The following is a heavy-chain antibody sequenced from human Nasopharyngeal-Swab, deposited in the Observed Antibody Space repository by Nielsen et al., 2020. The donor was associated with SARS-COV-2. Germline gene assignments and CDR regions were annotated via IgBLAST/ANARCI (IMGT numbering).Heavy chain of an antibody. CDR2: ISSDGRNT. Sequence: GASLKISCAASGFTFSTYPIHWVRQAPGKGLEWVAVISSDGRNTYYADSVKGRSAISRDNSRSTMYLQMINLRTEDTATYFCARDSAYCSSTSCRRNSFFYYMDVWGKGTTVTVSS. V-gene: IGHV3-30*09. J-gene: IGHJ6*03. D-gene: IGHD2-2*01. CDR3: ARDSAYCSSTSCRRNSFFYYMDV. CDR1: GFTFSTYP.